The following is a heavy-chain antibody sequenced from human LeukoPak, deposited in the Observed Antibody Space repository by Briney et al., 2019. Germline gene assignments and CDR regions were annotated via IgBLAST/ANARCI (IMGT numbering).Heavy chain of an antibody. V-gene: IGHV3-48*01. D-gene: IGHD6-13*01. CDR2: ISSSSSTI. CDR3: EREGPDSSSWCLIKGSDYYYYGMDV. CDR1: GFTFSSYS. J-gene: IGHJ6*02. Sequence: GGSLRLSCAASGFTFSSYSMNWVRQAPGKGLEWVSYISSSSSTIYYADSVKGRFTISRDNAKNSLYLQMNSLRAEDTAVYYCEREGPDSSSWCLIKGSDYYYYGMDVWGQGTTVTVSS.